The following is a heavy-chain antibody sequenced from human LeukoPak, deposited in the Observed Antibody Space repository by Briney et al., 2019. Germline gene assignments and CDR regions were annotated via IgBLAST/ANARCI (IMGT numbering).Heavy chain of an antibody. CDR3: AREFPVVATTSWDY. Sequence: ASVKVSCKASGYTFTGYYMHWVRQAPGQGLEWMGRINPNSGGTNYAQKFQGRVTMTRDTSISTAYMELSRLRSDDTAVYYCAREFPVVATTSWDYWGQGTLVTVSS. J-gene: IGHJ4*02. V-gene: IGHV1-2*06. CDR2: INPNSGGT. D-gene: IGHD2-21*02. CDR1: GYTFTGYY.